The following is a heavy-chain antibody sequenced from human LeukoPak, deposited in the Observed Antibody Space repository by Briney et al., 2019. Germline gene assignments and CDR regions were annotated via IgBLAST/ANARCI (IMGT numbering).Heavy chain of an antibody. V-gene: IGHV3-7*01. J-gene: IGHJ4*02. D-gene: IGHD2-21*02. Sequence: GGSLRLSCAASDFPFSTYWMNWVRQAPGKGLEWVANISPDGNEKNYVDSVKGRFTISRDNSKNTVFLQMNSLSTEDTAVYYCAKDISGGDCPDYWGQGTLVTVSS. CDR3: AKDISGGDCPDY. CDR1: DFPFSTYW. CDR2: ISPDGNEK.